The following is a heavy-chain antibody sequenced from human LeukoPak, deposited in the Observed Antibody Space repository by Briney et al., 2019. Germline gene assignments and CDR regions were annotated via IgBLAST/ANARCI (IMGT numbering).Heavy chain of an antibody. Sequence: ASVKVSCKASGYTLTGYYIHWVRQAPGQGLEWMGWISAYNGNTNYAQKLQGRVTMTTDTSTSTAYMELRSLRSDDTAVYYCAISSSSPHLFDYWGQGTLVTVSS. CDR3: AISSSSPHLFDY. D-gene: IGHD6-6*01. J-gene: IGHJ4*02. CDR1: GYTLTGYY. CDR2: ISAYNGNT. V-gene: IGHV1-18*04.